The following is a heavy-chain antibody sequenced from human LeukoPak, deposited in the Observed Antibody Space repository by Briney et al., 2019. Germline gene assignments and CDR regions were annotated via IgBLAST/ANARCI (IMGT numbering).Heavy chain of an antibody. Sequence: GGSLRLSCAASGFTFSSYWMSWVRQAPGKGLEWVANIKEDGSEKYYVDSVKGRFTISRDNSKNTLYLQMNSLRAEDTAVYYCAKDRFGYSSSSDFDYWGQGTLVTVSS. J-gene: IGHJ4*02. CDR1: GFTFSSYW. CDR3: AKDRFGYSSSSDFDY. D-gene: IGHD2-2*01. V-gene: IGHV3-7*03. CDR2: IKEDGSEK.